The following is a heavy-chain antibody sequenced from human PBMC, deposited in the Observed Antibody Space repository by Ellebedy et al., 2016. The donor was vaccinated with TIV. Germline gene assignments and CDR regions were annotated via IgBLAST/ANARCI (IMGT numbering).Heavy chain of an antibody. Sequence: MPSETLSLTCTVSGDSINGYYWSWIRQPPGKGLEYIGHIYYIGTTNYNPSLKSRGTISVDTSKNQVSLKLRSLTAADTAVYFCARQGPYDFNLDYWGQGILVTVSS. CDR2: IYYIGTT. CDR3: ARQGPYDFNLDY. D-gene: IGHD3-3*01. V-gene: IGHV4-59*08. CDR1: GDSINGYY. J-gene: IGHJ4*02.